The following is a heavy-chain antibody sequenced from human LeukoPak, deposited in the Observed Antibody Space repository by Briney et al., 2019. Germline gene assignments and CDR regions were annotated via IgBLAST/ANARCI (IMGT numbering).Heavy chain of an antibody. CDR1: GYSISSGYY. V-gene: IGHV4-38-2*02. D-gene: IGHD1-26*01. CDR3: ARRRELPRSFDY. CDR2: IYHSGST. Sequence: SETLSLTCTVSGYSISSGYYWGWIRQPPGKGLEWIGSIYHSGSTNYNPSLKSRVTISVDTSKNQFSLKLSSVTAADTAVYYCARRRELPRSFDYWGQGTLVTVSS. J-gene: IGHJ4*02.